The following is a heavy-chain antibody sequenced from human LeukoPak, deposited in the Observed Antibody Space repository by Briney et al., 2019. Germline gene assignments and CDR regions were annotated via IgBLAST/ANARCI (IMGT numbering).Heavy chain of an antibody. CDR3: AREFSNVGATTAHWYFDL. D-gene: IGHD1-26*01. J-gene: IGHJ2*01. CDR1: GYTFTSYD. V-gene: IGHV1-8*01. CDR2: MNPNSGNT. Sequence: ASVKVSCKASGYTFTSYDINWVRQATGQGLEWMGWMNPNSGNTGYAQKFQGRVTMTRNTSISTAYMELSSLRSEDTAVYYCAREFSNVGATTAHWYFDLWGRGTLVTVSS.